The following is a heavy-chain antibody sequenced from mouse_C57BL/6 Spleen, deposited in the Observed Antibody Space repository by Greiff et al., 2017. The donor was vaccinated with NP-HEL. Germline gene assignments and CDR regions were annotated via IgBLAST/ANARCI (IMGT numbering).Heavy chain of an antibody. CDR3: ARFRVTTETWFAY. J-gene: IGHJ3*01. V-gene: IGHV1-59*01. Sequence: VQLQQPGAELVRPGTSVKLSCKASGYTFTSYWMHWVKQRPGQGLEWIGVIDPSDSYTNYNQKFKGKATLTVDTSSSTAYMQLSSLTSEDSAVDYCARFRVTTETWFAYWGQGTLVTVSA. D-gene: IGHD2-2*01. CDR1: GYTFTSYW. CDR2: IDPSDSYT.